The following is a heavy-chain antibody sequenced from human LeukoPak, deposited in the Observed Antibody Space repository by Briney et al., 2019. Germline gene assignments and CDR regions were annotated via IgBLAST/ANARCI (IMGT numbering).Heavy chain of an antibody. CDR2: ISWNSGSI. CDR3: AKEGGNGGYFDY. V-gene: IGHV3-9*03. J-gene: IGHJ4*02. D-gene: IGHD4-23*01. Sequence: GGSRRLSCAASGFTFDDYAMHWVRQAPGKGLEWVSGISWNSGSIGYADSVKGRFTISRDNAKNSLYLQMNSLRAEDMALYYCAKEGGNGGYFDYWGQGTLVTVSS. CDR1: GFTFDDYA.